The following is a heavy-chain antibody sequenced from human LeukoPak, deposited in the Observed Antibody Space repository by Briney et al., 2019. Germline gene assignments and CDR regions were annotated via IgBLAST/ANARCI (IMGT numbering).Heavy chain of an antibody. J-gene: IGHJ5*02. CDR1: GGSFSGYY. Sequence: SETLSLTCAVYGGSFSGYYWSWIRQHPGKGLEWIGYIYYSGSTYYNPSLKSRVTISVDTSKNQFSLKLSSVTAADTAVYYCARVRRYCSGGSCYRNWFDPWGQGTLVTVSS. CDR2: IYYSGST. CDR3: ARVRRYCSGGSCYRNWFDP. V-gene: IGHV4-31*11. D-gene: IGHD2-15*01.